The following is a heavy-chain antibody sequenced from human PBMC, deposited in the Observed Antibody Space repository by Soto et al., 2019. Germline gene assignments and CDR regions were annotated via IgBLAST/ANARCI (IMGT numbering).Heavy chain of an antibody. V-gene: IGHV3-11*06. D-gene: IGHD6-6*01. J-gene: IGHJ6*02. CDR2: ISSSSSNT. CDR3: ARDVYRYSSSSPEDV. Sequence: QVQLVESGGGLVKPGGSLRLSCAASGFTFSDYYMSWIRQAPGKGLDWVSYISSSSSNTKYADSVKGRFTISRDNAKNSLYLQMDSLRAEDTDVYYCARDVYRYSSSSPEDVWGQGTTVTVSS. CDR1: GFTFSDYY.